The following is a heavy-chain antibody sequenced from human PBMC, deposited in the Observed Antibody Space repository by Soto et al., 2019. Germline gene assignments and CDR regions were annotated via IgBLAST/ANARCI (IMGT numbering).Heavy chain of an antibody. CDR2: VYYSGST. CDR3: ARYCCGGSCHSGDF. D-gene: IGHD2-15*01. V-gene: IGHV4-31*03. Sequence: QVQLLESGPGLVKPSQTLSLTCTVSGGSIRSDDYYWNWIRQQPGKGLEWIGYVYYSGSTNYNPSLERRVSMSVDTSKNQLSLKLDSVTAADTAVYYCARYCCGGSCHSGDFWGQGTLVTVSS. CDR1: GGSIRSDDYY. J-gene: IGHJ4*02.